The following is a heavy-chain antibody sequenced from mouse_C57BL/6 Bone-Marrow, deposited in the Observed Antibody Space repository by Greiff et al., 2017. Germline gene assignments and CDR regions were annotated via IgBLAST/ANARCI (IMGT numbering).Heavy chain of an antibody. CDR1: GYTFTSYG. D-gene: IGHD1-1*01. V-gene: IGHV1-81*01. J-gene: IGHJ2*01. CDR2: IYPRSGNT. CDR3: AREKYYGSSSYYFDY. Sequence: VQLQQSGAELARPGASVKLSCTASGYTFTSYGISWVKQRTGQGLEWIGEIYPRSGNTYYNEKFKGKATLTADKSSSTAYMELRSLTSEDSAVYFCAREKYYGSSSYYFDYWGQGTTLTVSS.